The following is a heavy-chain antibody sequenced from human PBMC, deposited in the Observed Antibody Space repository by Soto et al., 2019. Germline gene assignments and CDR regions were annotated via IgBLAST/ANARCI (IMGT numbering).Heavy chain of an antibody. J-gene: IGHJ6*02. D-gene: IGHD3-3*01. CDR1: GFTFSTYN. CDR3: ARDYDFWSGRGGMDV. Sequence: EAQLVESGGGLVKPGGSLRLSCAASGFTFSTYNMNWVRQAPGKGLEWVSSISSSSSDIYYADSVKGRFTISRDNAKNSLYLQMNSLRAEDTAVYYCARDYDFWSGRGGMDVWGQGTTVTVSS. V-gene: IGHV3-21*01. CDR2: ISSSSSDI.